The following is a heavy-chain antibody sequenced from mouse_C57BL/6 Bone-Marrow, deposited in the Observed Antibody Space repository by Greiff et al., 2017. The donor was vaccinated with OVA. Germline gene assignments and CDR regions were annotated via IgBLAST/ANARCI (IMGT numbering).Heavy chain of an antibody. CDR2: INPNNGGT. Sequence: VKLVESGPELVKPGASVKIPCKASGYTFTDYNMDWVKQSHGKSLEWIGDINPNNGGTIYNQKFKGKATLTVDKSSSTAYMELRSLTSEDTAVYYCARRNYYGSSYAFDYWGQGTTLTVSS. CDR1: GYTFTDYN. D-gene: IGHD1-1*01. CDR3: ARRNYYGSSYAFDY. V-gene: IGHV1-18*01. J-gene: IGHJ2*01.